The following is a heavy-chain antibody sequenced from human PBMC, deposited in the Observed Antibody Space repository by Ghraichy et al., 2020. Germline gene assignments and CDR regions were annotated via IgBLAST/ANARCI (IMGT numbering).Heavy chain of an antibody. J-gene: IGHJ6*02. Sequence: GGSLRLSCVGSGFPFSAYGMNWVRQSQGKGLEWISYITSSSRTIFYADSVKGRFTISSDNAQNSLSLQMNSLRDEDTAVYYCARGSGVVRFYYYAGMDVWGQGTTVTVSS. V-gene: IGHV3-48*02. CDR3: ARGSGVVRFYYYAGMDV. D-gene: IGHD3-3*01. CDR1: GFPFSAYG. CDR2: ITSSSRTI.